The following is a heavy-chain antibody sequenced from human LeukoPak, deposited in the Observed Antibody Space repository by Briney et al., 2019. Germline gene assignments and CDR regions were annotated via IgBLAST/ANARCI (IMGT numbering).Heavy chain of an antibody. CDR3: AKRGVVIRVILVGFHKEAYYFDS. J-gene: IGHJ4*02. Sequence: GSLRLSCAVSGITLSNYGMSWVRQAPGKGLEWVAGISDSGGSTNYADSVKGRFTISRDNPKNTLYLQMNSLRAEVTAVYFCAKRGVVIRVILVGFHKEAYYFDSWGQGALVTVSS. D-gene: IGHD3-22*01. CDR2: ISDSGGST. CDR1: GITLSNYG. V-gene: IGHV3-23*01.